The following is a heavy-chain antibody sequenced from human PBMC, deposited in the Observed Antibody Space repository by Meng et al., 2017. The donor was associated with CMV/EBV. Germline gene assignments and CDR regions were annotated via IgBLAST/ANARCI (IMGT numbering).Heavy chain of an antibody. V-gene: IGHV1-69*05. CDR2: IIPIFGTA. CDR3: ARRVTMAGNWFDP. D-gene: IGHD4/OR15-4a*01. Sequence: SVKVSCKASGGTFSSYAISWVRQAPGQGLEWMGGIIPIFGTANYAQKFQGRVTITTDESTSTAYMELSSLRSEDAAVYYCARRVTMAGNWFDPWGQGTLVTVSS. CDR1: GGTFSSYA. J-gene: IGHJ5*02.